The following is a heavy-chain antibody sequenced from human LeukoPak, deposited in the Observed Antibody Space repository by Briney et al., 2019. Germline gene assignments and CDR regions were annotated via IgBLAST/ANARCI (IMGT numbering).Heavy chain of an antibody. CDR1: GFTFSSYW. CDR2: INSDGSST. V-gene: IGHV3-74*01. J-gene: IGHJ4*02. Sequence: GGSLRLSCAASGFTFSSYWMHWVRQAPGKGLVWVSRINSDGSSTSYADSVKGRFTISRDNAKNTLYLQMNSLRAEDTAVYYCAGAWSGYIYTFDYWGQGTLVTVSS. CDR3: AGAWSGYIYTFDY. D-gene: IGHD5-18*01.